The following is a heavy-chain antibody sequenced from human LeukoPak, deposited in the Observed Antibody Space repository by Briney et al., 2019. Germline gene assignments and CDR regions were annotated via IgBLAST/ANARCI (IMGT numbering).Heavy chain of an antibody. CDR2: ISSSSSTI. D-gene: IGHD6-13*01. V-gene: IGHV3-48*01. CDR1: GFTFSSYS. J-gene: IGHJ4*02. Sequence: GGSLRLSCAASGFTFSSYSMNWVRQAPGKGLEWVSYISSSSSTIYYADSVKGRFTISRDNARNSLYLQMNSLRAEDTAVYYCATNSGIAAAGRNYWGQGTLVTVSS. CDR3: ATNSGIAAAGRNY.